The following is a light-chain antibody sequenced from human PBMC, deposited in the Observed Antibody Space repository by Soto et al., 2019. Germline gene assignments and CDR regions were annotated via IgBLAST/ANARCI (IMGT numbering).Light chain of an antibody. CDR3: CSYAGSSTVAVF. J-gene: IGLJ2*01. CDR1: SDDVGKYNL. V-gene: IGLV2-23*02. CDR2: EVT. Sequence: QSALTQPASVSGSPGQSITISCTGTSDDVGKYNLVSWYQHHPGKAPKLIIYEVTQRPSGVSDRFSGSRSGNTASLTISGLQAEDEADYYCCSYAGSSTVAVFFGGGTQLTVL.